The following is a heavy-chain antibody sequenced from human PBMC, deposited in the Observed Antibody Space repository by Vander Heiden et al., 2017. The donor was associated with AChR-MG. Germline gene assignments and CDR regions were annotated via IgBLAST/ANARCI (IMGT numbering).Heavy chain of an antibody. CDR2: INSDGSST. V-gene: IGHV3-74*01. J-gene: IGHJ6*02. Sequence: EVQLVESGGGLVQPGGSLRLSCAASGFTFSSYWMHWVRQAPGKGLVWVSRINSDGSSTSYADSVKGRFTISRDNAKNTLYLQMNSLRAEDTAVYYCARGPDYYYGMDVWGQGTTVTVSS. CDR3: ARGPDYYYGMDV. CDR1: GFTFSSYW.